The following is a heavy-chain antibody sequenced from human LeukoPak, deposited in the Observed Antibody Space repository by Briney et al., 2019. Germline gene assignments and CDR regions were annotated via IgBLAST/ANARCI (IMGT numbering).Heavy chain of an antibody. J-gene: IGHJ3*02. CDR1: GFTFSSYA. V-gene: IGHV3-23*01. Sequence: GGSLRLSCAASGFTFSSYAMSWVRQAPGKGLEWVSAISGSGGSTYYADSVKGRFTISRDNSKNSLYLQMNGLRAEDTAVYYCAKPGSGWYNTFDIWGQGTMVTVSS. D-gene: IGHD6-19*01. CDR3: AKPGSGWYNTFDI. CDR2: ISGSGGST.